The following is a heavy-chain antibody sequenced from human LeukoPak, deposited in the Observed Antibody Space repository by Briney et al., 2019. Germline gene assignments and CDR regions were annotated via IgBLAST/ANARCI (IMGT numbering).Heavy chain of an antibody. CDR2: ISGSGGST. CDR3: AKRLRDIVGARNAFDI. J-gene: IGHJ3*02. V-gene: IGHV3-23*01. D-gene: IGHD1-26*01. CDR1: GFTFSRNA. Sequence: GGSLRLSCAASGFTFSRNAMSWVRQAPGKGLEWVSAISGSGGSTDYADSVKGRFTISRDNSKNTLYLQMSSLRAEDTAVYYCAKRLRDIVGARNAFDIWGQGTMVSVSS.